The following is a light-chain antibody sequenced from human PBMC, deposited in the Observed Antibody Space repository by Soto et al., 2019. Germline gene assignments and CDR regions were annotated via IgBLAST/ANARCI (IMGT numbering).Light chain of an antibody. CDR3: SSFTTSGSYV. CDR1: NSDVGYYNH. J-gene: IGLJ1*01. Sequence: QSALTQPPSVSGSPGQSVTISCTGTNSDVGYYNHVSWYQQPPGTAPKLMIYEVNNRPSGVPDRFSGSKSGNTASLTISGLQAEYEADYYCSSFTTSGSYVFGTGTKLTVL. CDR2: EVN. V-gene: IGLV2-18*02.